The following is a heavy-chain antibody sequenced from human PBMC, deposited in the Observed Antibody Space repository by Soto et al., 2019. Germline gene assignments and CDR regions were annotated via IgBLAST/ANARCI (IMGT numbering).Heavy chain of an antibody. V-gene: IGHV3-23*01. CDR2: ISGSGGST. Sequence: EVQLLESGGGLVQPGGSLRLSCAASGFTFSSYAMSWVRQAPGKGLEWVSAISGSGGSTYYADSVKGRFTISRDNPKNPLYLQMNRMRAEDTVVYYCAKDEGGEVATIFDYWGQGTLVTVSS. CDR3: AKDEGGEVATIFDY. CDR1: GFTFSSYA. D-gene: IGHD5-12*01. J-gene: IGHJ4*02.